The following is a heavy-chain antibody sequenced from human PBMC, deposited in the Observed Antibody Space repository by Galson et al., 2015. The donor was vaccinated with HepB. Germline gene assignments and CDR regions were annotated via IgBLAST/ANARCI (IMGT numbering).Heavy chain of an antibody. V-gene: IGHV1-69*13. Sequence: SVKVSCKASGGIFSTYAFSWVRQAPGQGLEWMGGIIPMFSTTNYAQKFKDRVTITADESTSTAYMELSSLRSDDTAVYYCARGHVDAVMVVKWSDPWGQGTLVTVSS. CDR3: ARGHVDAVMVVKWSDP. J-gene: IGHJ5*02. D-gene: IGHD5-18*01. CDR1: GGIFSTYA. CDR2: IIPMFSTT.